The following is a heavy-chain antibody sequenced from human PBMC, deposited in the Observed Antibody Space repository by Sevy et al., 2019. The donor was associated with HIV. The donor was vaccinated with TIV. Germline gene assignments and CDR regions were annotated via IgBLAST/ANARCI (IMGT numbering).Heavy chain of an antibody. D-gene: IGHD6-13*01. CDR2: ISGLNNYI. CDR1: GFTFSSYS. Sequence: GGSLRLSCAASGFTFSSYSMNWVRQAPGKGLEWASSISGLNNYIYYADSVKGRFTISRDNAKNSLYLQMNSLRAEDTAVYYCAREGDSWLPFDYWGQGTLVTVSS. V-gene: IGHV3-21*01. CDR3: AREGDSWLPFDY. J-gene: IGHJ4*02.